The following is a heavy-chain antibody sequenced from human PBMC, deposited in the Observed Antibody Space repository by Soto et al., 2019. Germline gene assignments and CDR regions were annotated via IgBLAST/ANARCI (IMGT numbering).Heavy chain of an antibody. CDR1: GYTFTGYY. J-gene: IGHJ6*02. V-gene: IGHV1-2*02. Sequence: ASVKVSCKASGYTFTGYYMHWVRQAPGQGLEWMGWINPNSGGTNYAQKLQGRVTMTRDTSISTAYMELSRLRSDDTAVYYCARDGARGYCSSTSCNTPFGYYYYGMDVWGQGTTVTVSS. CDR2: INPNSGGT. CDR3: ARDGARGYCSSTSCNTPFGYYYYGMDV. D-gene: IGHD2-2*02.